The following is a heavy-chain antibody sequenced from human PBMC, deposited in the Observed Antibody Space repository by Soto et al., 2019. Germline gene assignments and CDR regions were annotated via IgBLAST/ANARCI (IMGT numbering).Heavy chain of an antibody. J-gene: IGHJ6*02. V-gene: IGHV1-18*01. CDR2: ISAYNGNT. CDR1: GYTFTSYG. D-gene: IGHD6-19*01. Sequence: QVPLVQSGAEVKKPGASVKVSCKASGYTFTSYGISWVRQAPGQGLEWMGWISAYNGNTNYAQKLQGRVTMTTDTSTSTAYMELRSLRSDDTAVYYCARVGWLELGYYYYYGMDVWGQGTTVTVSS. CDR3: ARVGWLELGYYYYYGMDV.